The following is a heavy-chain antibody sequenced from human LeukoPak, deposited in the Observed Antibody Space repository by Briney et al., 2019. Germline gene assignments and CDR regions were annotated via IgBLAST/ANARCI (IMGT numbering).Heavy chain of an antibody. CDR1: GGSISSYC. V-gene: IGHV4-59*01. CDR3: ARDRGYCSSTSCSPGYYYGMDV. D-gene: IGHD2-2*01. J-gene: IGHJ6*02. Sequence: SETLSLTCAVSGGSISSYCWSWLRQPPGKGLEWIGYLYYSWSTNYNTSRKRRVTISVDTSKNQFSLKLSSVTAADTAVYYCARDRGYCSSTSCSPGYYYGMDVWGQGTTVTVSS. CDR2: LYYSWST.